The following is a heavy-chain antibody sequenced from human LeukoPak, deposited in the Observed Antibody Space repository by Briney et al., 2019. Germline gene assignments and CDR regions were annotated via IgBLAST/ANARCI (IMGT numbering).Heavy chain of an antibody. CDR1: GFTFSNYW. Sequence: GGSLRLSCAASGFTFSNYWMHWVRQAPGKGLVWVSRINSDGSSRNYADSVKGRFTISRDNAKNTLYLQMNSLRAEDTAVYYCAKAGSYYDFWSGQLRDYMDVWGKGTTVTVSS. D-gene: IGHD3-3*01. CDR2: INSDGSSR. CDR3: AKAGSYYDFWSGQLRDYMDV. J-gene: IGHJ6*03. V-gene: IGHV3-74*01.